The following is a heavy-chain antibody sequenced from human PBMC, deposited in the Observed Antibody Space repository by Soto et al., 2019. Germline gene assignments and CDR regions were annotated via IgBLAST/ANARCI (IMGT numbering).Heavy chain of an antibody. Sequence: EVQLVETGGGLIQPGESLRLSCAGSGFSVSNNLMTWVRQAPGKGLEWVSSLFSGGPTYYADSVKGRFTISRDDSKNTLYLQMNSLRVEDTAIYYCALRSGGSSSWHYWGQGTLVTVSS. CDR3: ALRSGGSSSWHY. J-gene: IGHJ4*02. CDR1: GFSVSNNL. CDR2: LFSGGPT. D-gene: IGHD6-13*01. V-gene: IGHV3-53*02.